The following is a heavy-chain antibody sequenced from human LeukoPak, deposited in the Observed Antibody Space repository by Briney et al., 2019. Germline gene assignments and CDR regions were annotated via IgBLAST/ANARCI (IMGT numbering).Heavy chain of an antibody. J-gene: IGHJ4*02. CDR2: MNPNSGNT. CDR3: ARGRGGSPDFDY. CDR1: GNTFTSYD. V-gene: IGHV1-8*01. Sequence: ASVKVSCKASGNTFTSYDINWVRQATGQGLEWMGWMNPNSGNTGYAQKFQGRVTMTRNTSISTAYMELSSLRSEDTAVYYCARGRGGSPDFDYWGQGTLVTVSS. D-gene: IGHD2-15*01.